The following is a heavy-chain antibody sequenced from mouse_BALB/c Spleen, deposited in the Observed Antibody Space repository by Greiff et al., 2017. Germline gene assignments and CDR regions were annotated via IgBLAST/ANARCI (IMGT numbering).Heavy chain of an antibody. D-gene: IGHD1-1*01. CDR1: GFNIKDSY. CDR3: SRWRYCGSSYGY. V-gene: IGHV14-3*02. Sequence: VQLQQSGAELVKPGASVKLSCTASGFNIKDSYMHWVKQRPEQGLEWIGRIDPANGNTKYDPKFQGKATITADTSANTAYLQLSSLTSEDTAVYYCSRWRYCGSSYGYWGQGTTLTVSA. J-gene: IGHJ2*01. CDR2: IDPANGNT.